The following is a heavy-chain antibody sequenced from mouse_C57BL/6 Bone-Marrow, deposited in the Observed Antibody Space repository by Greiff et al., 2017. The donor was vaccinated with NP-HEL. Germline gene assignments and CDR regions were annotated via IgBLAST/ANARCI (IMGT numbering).Heavy chain of an antibody. J-gene: IGHJ3*01. CDR2: IYPGSGST. CDR1: GYTFTSYW. CDR3: AKGIYYDYEFAY. V-gene: IGHV1-55*01. Sequence: QVQLQQSGAELVKPGASVKMSCKASGYTFTSYWITWVKQRPGQGLEWIGDIYPGSGSTNYNEKFKSKATLTVDTSSSTAYMQLSSLTSEDSAVYYCAKGIYYDYEFAYWGQGTLVTVSA. D-gene: IGHD2-4*01.